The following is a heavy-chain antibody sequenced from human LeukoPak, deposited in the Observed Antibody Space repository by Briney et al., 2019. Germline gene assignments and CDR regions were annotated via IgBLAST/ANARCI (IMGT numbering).Heavy chain of an antibody. V-gene: IGHV1-69*13. CDR1: GGTFSSYA. CDR3: ARAFAHYDFWSGYYPNWFDP. J-gene: IGHJ5*02. D-gene: IGHD3-3*01. CDR2: IIPIFGTA. Sequence: ASVKVSCKASGGTFSSYAISWVRQAPGQGLEWMGGIIPIFGTANYAQKFQGRVTITADESTSTAYMELSSPRSEDTAVYYCARAFAHYDFWSGYYPNWFDPWGQGTLVTVSS.